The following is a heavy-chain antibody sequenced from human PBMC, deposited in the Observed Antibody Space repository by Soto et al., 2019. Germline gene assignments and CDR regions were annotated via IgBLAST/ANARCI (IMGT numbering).Heavy chain of an antibody. Sequence: GGSLRLSCAASVFTFSSYGTHWVRQAPGKGLEWVAVIWYDGSNKYYADSVKGRFTISRDNSKDTLYLQMNSLRAEDTAVYYCARDREQWLVGYYFDYWGQGTLVTVSS. D-gene: IGHD6-19*01. V-gene: IGHV3-33*01. CDR3: ARDREQWLVGYYFDY. CDR2: IWYDGSNK. CDR1: VFTFSSYG. J-gene: IGHJ4*02.